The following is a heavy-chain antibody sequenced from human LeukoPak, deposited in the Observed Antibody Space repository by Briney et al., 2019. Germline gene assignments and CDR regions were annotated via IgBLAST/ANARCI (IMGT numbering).Heavy chain of an antibody. CDR1: GGSITDTNYY. CDR2: IYYTGTT. Sequence: SENLSLTCSVSGGSITDTNYYWAWIRQPPGKGLEWIANIYYTGTTYYNPSLKSRVTISVDTSNNQFSLKSSSVTAADTAVYYCARDTRIEWLRFLDYWGQGILVTVSS. V-gene: IGHV4-39*02. D-gene: IGHD5-12*01. CDR3: ARDTRIEWLRFLDY. J-gene: IGHJ4*02.